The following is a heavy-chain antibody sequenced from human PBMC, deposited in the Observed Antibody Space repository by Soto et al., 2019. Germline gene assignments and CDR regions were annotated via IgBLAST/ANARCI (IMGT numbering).Heavy chain of an antibody. J-gene: IGHJ4*02. CDR1: GGSISSSSYY. D-gene: IGHD3-22*01. CDR2: IYYSGST. CDR3: ARRSGGYDSSGYYYYFDY. V-gene: IGHV4-39*01. Sequence: QLQLQESGPGLVKPSETLSLTCTVSGGSISSSSYYWGWIRQPPGKGLEWIGSIYYSGSTYYNPSLKSRVTISVDTYKNQFSLKLSSVTAADTAVYYCARRSGGYDSSGYYYYFDYWGQGTLVTVSS.